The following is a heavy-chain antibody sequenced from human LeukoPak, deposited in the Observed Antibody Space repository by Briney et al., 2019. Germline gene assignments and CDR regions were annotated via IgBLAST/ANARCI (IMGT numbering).Heavy chain of an antibody. CDR1: GFTFSTYA. CDR2: ISNNGRNK. V-gene: IGHV3-30*04. D-gene: IGHD3-22*01. J-gene: IGHJ4*02. Sequence: GRSLRLSCAASGFTFSTYAIHWVRQAPGKGLEWVAFISNNGRNKDYADSVKGRFTISRDNPKNTLYLQVNSLRPDDTAVYYCTRDLTGHYSIDYWGQGTLVTVSS. CDR3: TRDLTGHYSIDY.